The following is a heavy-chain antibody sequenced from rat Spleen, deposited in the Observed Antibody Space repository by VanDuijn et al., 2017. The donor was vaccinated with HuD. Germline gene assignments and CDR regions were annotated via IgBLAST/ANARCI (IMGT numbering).Heavy chain of an antibody. J-gene: IGHJ4*01. V-gene: IGHV3-3*01. CDR1: GYSITSSYR. CDR3: AKTTVAYYYVMDA. CDR2: INSAGST. D-gene: IGHD1-3*01. Sequence: VQLQESGPGLVKPSQSLSLTCSVTGYSITSSYRWNWIRKFPGNKLEWMGYINSAGSTNYNPSLKSRISITRDTSKNQFFLQVNSVTTEDTATYYCAKTTVAYYYVMDAWGQGVMVTVSS.